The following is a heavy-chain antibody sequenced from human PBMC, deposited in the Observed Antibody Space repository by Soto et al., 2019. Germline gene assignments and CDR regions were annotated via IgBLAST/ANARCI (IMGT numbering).Heavy chain of an antibody. V-gene: IGHV3-49*03. CDR1: GFTFGDYA. J-gene: IGHJ5*02. Sequence: PGGSLRLSCTASGFTFGDYAMSWFRQAPGKGLEWVGFIRSKAYGGTTEYAASVKGRFTISRDDSKSIAYLQMNSLKTEDTAVYYCTRAAIYDFWSGYRYLGPVGAWGQGTLVTVSS. CDR3: TRAAIYDFWSGYRYLGPVGA. CDR2: IRSKAYGGTT. D-gene: IGHD3-3*01.